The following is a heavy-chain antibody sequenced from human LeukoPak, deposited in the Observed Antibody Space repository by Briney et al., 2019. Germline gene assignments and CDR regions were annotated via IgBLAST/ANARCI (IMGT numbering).Heavy chain of an antibody. CDR3: VSQEVVPH. J-gene: IGHJ4*02. CDR2: VKEDGTTK. Sequence: GGSLRLSCAASGFSFTNYWMSWVRQAPGKGLEWVANVKEDGTTKQYVDSVKGRFTISRVNAKNSLYLQMDSLGAEDTAVYYCVSQEVVPHWGQGTLVSVSS. V-gene: IGHV3-7*01. CDR1: GFSFTNYW. D-gene: IGHD2-15*01.